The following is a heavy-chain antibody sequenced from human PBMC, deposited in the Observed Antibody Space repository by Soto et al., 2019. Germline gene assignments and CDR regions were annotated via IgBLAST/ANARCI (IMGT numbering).Heavy chain of an antibody. D-gene: IGHD6-13*01. CDR1: GGTFSSYA. J-gene: IGHJ6*02. Sequence: QVQLVQSGAEVKKPGSSVKVSCKASGGTFSSYAISWVRQAPGQGLEWMGGIIPIFGTANYAQKFQGRVTITADESTSTAYMELSSLRSEDTAVYYCATYSSSWDYYYYYGMGVWGQGTTVTVSS. CDR2: IIPIFGTA. V-gene: IGHV1-69*01. CDR3: ATYSSSWDYYYYYGMGV.